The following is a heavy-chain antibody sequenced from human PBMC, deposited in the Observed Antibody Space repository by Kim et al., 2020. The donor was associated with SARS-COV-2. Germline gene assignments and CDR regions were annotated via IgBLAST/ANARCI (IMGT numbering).Heavy chain of an antibody. Sequence: GGSLRLSCTASGFTFGDYAMSWFRQAPGKGLEWVGFIRSKAYGGTTEYAASVKGRFTISRDDSKSIAYLQMNRLKTEDTAVYYCTRPAWQWLGGPYYYYYGMDVWGQGTTVTVSS. D-gene: IGHD6-19*01. CDR2: IRSKAYGGTT. J-gene: IGHJ6*02. V-gene: IGHV3-49*03. CDR3: TRPAWQWLGGPYYYYYGMDV. CDR1: GFTFGDYA.